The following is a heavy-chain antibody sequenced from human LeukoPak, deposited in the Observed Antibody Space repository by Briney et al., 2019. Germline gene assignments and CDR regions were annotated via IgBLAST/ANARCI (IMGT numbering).Heavy chain of an antibody. CDR1: GFTFTAYY. CDR3: ARDRDGIGSGIDP. J-gene: IGHJ5*02. CDR2: INPNSGGT. D-gene: IGHD3-10*01. Sequence: ASVKVSCKASGFTFTAYYMHWVRQAPGQGLEWMGWINPNSGGTNYAQKFQGRVTMTRDTSISTAYMELSRLRSDDTAVYYCARDRDGIGSGIDPWGQGTLVTVSS. V-gene: IGHV1-2*02.